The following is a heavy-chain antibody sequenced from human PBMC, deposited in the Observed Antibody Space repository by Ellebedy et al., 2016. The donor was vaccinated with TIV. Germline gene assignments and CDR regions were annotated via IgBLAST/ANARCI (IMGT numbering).Heavy chain of an antibody. CDR2: INTNSGNP. J-gene: IGHJ3*02. CDR1: GYTFASYG. V-gene: IGHV7-4-1*02. D-gene: IGHD7-27*01. Sequence: AASVKVSCKASGYTFASYGVNWVRQAPGQGLEWMGWINTNSGNPTYAQAFTGRIVFSLDTSVSTAYWQISSLRAEDSAVYYCARTGIWGNAFDIWGQGTMVTVSS. CDR3: ARTGIWGNAFDI.